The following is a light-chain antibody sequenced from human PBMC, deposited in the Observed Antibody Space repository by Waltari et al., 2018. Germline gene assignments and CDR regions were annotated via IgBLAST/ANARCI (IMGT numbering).Light chain of an antibody. Sequence: EIVMTQSPATLSVSRGGSATLSCRASLSIDDSLAWYQQKPGQPPRLLIHGASTRDTGIPVRFSGRGSGTAFTLTITGLQSEDFAVYFCQQYNQWPLTFGRGTKVEIK. J-gene: IGKJ4*01. CDR1: LSIDDS. V-gene: IGKV3-15*01. CDR2: GAS. CDR3: QQYNQWPLT.